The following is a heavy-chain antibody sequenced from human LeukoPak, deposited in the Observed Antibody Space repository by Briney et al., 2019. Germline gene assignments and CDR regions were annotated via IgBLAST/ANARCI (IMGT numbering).Heavy chain of an antibody. CDR2: ISGSGDST. CDR3: ARRSGVAVAGAFDY. D-gene: IGHD6-19*01. CDR1: GFTFSSYA. V-gene: IGHV3-23*01. J-gene: IGHJ4*02. Sequence: PGGSLRLSCAASGFTFSSYAMRWVRQAPGKGLEWVSGISGSGDSTYYADSVKGRFTISRDNSKNTLYLQMNSLRAEDTAVYFCARRSGVAVAGAFDYWGQGTPVTVSS.